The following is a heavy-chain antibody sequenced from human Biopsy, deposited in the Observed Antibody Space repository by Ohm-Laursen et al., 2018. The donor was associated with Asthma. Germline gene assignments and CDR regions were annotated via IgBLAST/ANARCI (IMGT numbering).Heavy chain of an antibody. J-gene: IGHJ4*02. Sequence: SSLRLSCAASGFTFDDHAMHWVRQVPGKGLEWVAGISGTSGTLGYADSVTGRFTISRDNARKSLYLQMKSPKVEDTALYFCAKDVRQGYGDYLHFDCWGQGAQVTVSS. CDR1: GFTFDDHA. D-gene: IGHD4-17*01. CDR2: ISGTSGTL. CDR3: AKDVRQGYGDYLHFDC. V-gene: IGHV3-9*01.